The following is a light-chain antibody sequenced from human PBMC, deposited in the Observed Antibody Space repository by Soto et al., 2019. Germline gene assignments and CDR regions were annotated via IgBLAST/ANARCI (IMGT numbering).Light chain of an antibody. V-gene: IGLV2-14*03. CDR1: SSDVGYYDY. Sequence: QSALTQPASVSGSPGQSITISCTGTSSDVGYYDYVSWYQQHPGKAPKLMIHDVTNRPSGVSNRFSGSKPGNTASLTISGLQAEGEGDYYCCSFTRSNTYVFGTGTKVTVL. CDR2: DVT. CDR3: CSFTRSNTYV. J-gene: IGLJ1*01.